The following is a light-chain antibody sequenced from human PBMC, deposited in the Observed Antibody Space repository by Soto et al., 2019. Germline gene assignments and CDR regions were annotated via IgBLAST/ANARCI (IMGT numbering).Light chain of an antibody. J-gene: IGKJ2*01. CDR3: QQFRPSPSYT. CDR1: QSVSSSY. V-gene: IGKV3-20*01. Sequence: EIVLTQSPGTLSLSPGERATLSCRASQSVSSSYLAWYQQKPGQAPSLLIYGASSRATGIPDRFSGSGSGTDFSLTISRLEPEDFALYYCQQFRPSPSYTFGQGTKLEIK. CDR2: GAS.